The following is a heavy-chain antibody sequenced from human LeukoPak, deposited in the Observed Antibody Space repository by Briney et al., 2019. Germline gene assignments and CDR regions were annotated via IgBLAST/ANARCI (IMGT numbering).Heavy chain of an antibody. J-gene: IGHJ5*02. Sequence: ASVKVSCKASGYTFTDSYIHWVRQAPGQGLEWMGWINPHSGGTSYAQKFQGRVTMTRDTSISTAYMELSRLRSDDTAVYYCAANNWNYVNWFDPWGQGTLVTVSS. CDR3: AANNWNYVNWFDP. CDR1: GYTFTDSY. V-gene: IGHV1-2*02. CDR2: INPHSGGT. D-gene: IGHD1-7*01.